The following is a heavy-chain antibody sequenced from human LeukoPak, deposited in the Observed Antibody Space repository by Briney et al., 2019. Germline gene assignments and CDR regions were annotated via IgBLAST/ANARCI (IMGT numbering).Heavy chain of an antibody. J-gene: IGHJ6*03. V-gene: IGHV4-59*08. Sequence: PSETLSLTCTVSGGSITTYYGTWIRQSPGKGLEWIGYIYYSGSTNYNPSLKSRVTISVDTSKNQFSLKLSSVTAADTAVYYCARQRYVPYYYYYYMDVWGKGTTVTISS. CDR2: IYYSGST. CDR1: GGSITTYY. CDR3: ARQRYVPYYYYYYMDV. D-gene: IGHD3-16*01.